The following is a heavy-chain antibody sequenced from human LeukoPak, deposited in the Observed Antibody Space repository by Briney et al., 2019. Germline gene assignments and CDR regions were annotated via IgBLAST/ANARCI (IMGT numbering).Heavy chain of an antibody. D-gene: IGHD3-9*01. V-gene: IGHV4-59*01. CDR3: ARGVVLTGYPLDF. Sequence: SETLSLTCSVSGGSFSNYYWSWIRQPPGKGLEWVGFIYYSGTTDYNPSLKSRVTISVDTSKKQFSLKLSSVTAEDTAVYYCARGVVLTGYPLDFWGRGTLVTVSS. J-gene: IGHJ4*02. CDR2: IYYSGTT. CDR1: GGSFSNYY.